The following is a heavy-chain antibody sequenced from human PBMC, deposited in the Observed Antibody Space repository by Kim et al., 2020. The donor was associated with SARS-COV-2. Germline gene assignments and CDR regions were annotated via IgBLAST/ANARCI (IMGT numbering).Heavy chain of an antibody. D-gene: IGHD2-15*01. CDR2: IDSDGTIS. CDR1: GFTFSTFW. V-gene: IGHV3-74*01. Sequence: GGSLRLSCAATGFTFSTFWMHWVRQSPGKGLVWVSRIDSDGTISTYADSVKGRFTISRDNAKNTLYLQMNSLRAEDTAIYYCAREGLSSGGDYWGQGTLVTVSS. CDR3: AREGLSSGGDY. J-gene: IGHJ4*02.